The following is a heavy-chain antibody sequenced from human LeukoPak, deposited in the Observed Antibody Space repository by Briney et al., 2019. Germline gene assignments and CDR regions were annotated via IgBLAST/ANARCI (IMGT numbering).Heavy chain of an antibody. J-gene: IGHJ5*02. Sequence: SETLSLTCTVSGGSISSSSYYRGWIRQPPGKGLEWIGSIYYSGSTYYNPSLKSRVTISVDTSKNQFSLKLSSVTAADTAVYYCARVIGDYVWGSYRFFDPWGQGTLVTVSS. CDR2: IYYSGST. D-gene: IGHD3-16*02. CDR3: ARVIGDYVWGSYRFFDP. CDR1: GGSISSSSYY. V-gene: IGHV4-39*07.